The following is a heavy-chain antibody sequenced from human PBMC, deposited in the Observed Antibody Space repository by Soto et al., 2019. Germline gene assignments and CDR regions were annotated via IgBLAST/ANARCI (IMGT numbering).Heavy chain of an antibody. CDR3: ARGVGDLLWKARPYYFDY. V-gene: IGHV2-70*01. D-gene: IGHD3-10*01. CDR1: GFSLSTSGMC. CDR2: IDWDDDK. Sequence: SCPTLGEPTQTLTLTCTFSGFSLSTSGMCVSWIRQPPGKALEWLALIDWDDDKYYSTSLKTRLTISKDTSKNQVVLTMTNMDPVDTATYYCARGVGDLLWKARPYYFDYWGQGTLVTVSS. J-gene: IGHJ4*02.